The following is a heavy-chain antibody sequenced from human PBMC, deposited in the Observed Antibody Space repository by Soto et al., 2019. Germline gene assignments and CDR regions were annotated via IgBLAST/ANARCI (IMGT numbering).Heavy chain of an antibody. J-gene: IGHJ6*01. Sequence: VGSLRHSCGASGVTCSGYVMHWVRQDPGKGLEWVAVILYEGSKKYYADSVKGRFNISRDNSKNTLYLQMSSLRAEATALYYCVKDGSRGWPDFDDMAVRGQGTTVHVSS. D-gene: IGHD6-19*01. CDR1: GVTCSGYV. CDR2: ILYEGSKK. V-gene: IGHV3-30*18. CDR3: VKDGSRGWPDFDDMAV.